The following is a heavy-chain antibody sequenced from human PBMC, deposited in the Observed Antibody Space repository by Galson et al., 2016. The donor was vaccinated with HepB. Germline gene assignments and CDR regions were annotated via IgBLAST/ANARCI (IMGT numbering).Heavy chain of an antibody. D-gene: IGHD3-22*01. CDR1: GFTFDDYA. J-gene: IGHJ2*01. CDR3: VKDPGRGYGYFYFDV. CDR2: ISWNSGSR. Sequence: SLRLSCAASGFTFDDYAMHWVRQAPGKGPEWVAGISWNSGSRDYADSVKGRFTISRDNAKRSLYLQMNTLRPEDTAFFYCVKDPGRGYGYFYFDVWGRGTLVAVSS. V-gene: IGHV3-9*01.